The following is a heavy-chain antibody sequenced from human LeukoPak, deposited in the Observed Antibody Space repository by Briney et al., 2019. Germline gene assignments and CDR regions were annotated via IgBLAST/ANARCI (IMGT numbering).Heavy chain of an antibody. Sequence: PGGSLRLSCAASGFTVSSNSMTWVRQAPGKGLEWVSVIYSGGTTYYADPVKGRFTISRDNSKNTLYLQMNSLRLEDTAVYYCASSSWSRSNWFDPWGQGTLVTVTS. CDR1: GFTVSSNS. D-gene: IGHD6-13*01. V-gene: IGHV3-66*02. J-gene: IGHJ5*02. CDR3: ASSSWSRSNWFDP. CDR2: IYSGGTT.